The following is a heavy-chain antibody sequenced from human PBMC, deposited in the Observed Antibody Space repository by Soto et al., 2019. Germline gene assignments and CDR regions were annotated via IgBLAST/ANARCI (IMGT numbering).Heavy chain of an antibody. CDR2: ISGSGGST. D-gene: IGHD6-13*01. Sequence: EVQLLESGGGLVQPGGSLRLSCAASGFTFSSYAMSWVRQAPGKGLEWVSAISGSGGSTYYADSVKGRFTISRDNSKNTLYLKMNTLRAEDTAVYYCAKENGYSSSWFEFDYWGQGTLVTVSS. V-gene: IGHV3-23*01. CDR3: AKENGYSSSWFEFDY. CDR1: GFTFSSYA. J-gene: IGHJ4*02.